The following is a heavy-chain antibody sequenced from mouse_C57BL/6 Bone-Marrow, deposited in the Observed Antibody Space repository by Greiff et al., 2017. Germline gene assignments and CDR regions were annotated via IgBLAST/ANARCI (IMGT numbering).Heavy chain of an antibody. Sequence: VKLMESGAELVRPGTSVKVSCKASVYAFTNYLIEGVKQMPGQGLEWIGVINPGSGGTNYNEKFKGKATLTADKSSRTAYMQLSSLTSEDSAVYFCAVYYGNYVLAMDYWGQGTSVSVSS. J-gene: IGHJ4*01. D-gene: IGHD2-1*01. V-gene: IGHV1-54*01. CDR2: INPGSGGT. CDR1: VYAFTNYL. CDR3: AVYYGNYVLAMDY.